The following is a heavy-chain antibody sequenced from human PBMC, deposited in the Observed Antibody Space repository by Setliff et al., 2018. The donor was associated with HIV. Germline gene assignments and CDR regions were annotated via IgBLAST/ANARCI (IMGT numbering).Heavy chain of an antibody. CDR3: ARSLPYDSIPLDP. CDR1: GYTFTSLD. CDR2: MSPNSGYT. V-gene: IGHV1-8*02. J-gene: IGHJ5*02. D-gene: IGHD3-22*01. Sequence: ASVKVSCKASGYTFTSLDSNWVRQATGQGLEWMGWMSPNSGYTVYAQKFQGRVTMTSSTSISTAYMELSRLRSEDTAVYYCARSLPYDSIPLDPWGQGTLVTVSS.